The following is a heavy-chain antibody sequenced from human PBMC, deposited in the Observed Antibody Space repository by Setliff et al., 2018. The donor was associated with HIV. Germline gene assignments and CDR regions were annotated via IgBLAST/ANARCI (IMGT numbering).Heavy chain of an antibody. D-gene: IGHD4-17*01. Sequence: SETLSLTCTVSGVSVSSGGYYWSWIRQHPGKGPEWIGYVYYTGTSYFNPSLKSRITISVDTSKNQFSLKLSSVTAADTAIYYCSRSPKGRYGDYVYAFDIWGQGTMVTVS. CDR1: GVSVSSGGYY. CDR3: SRSPKGRYGDYVYAFDI. J-gene: IGHJ3*02. CDR2: VYYTGTS. V-gene: IGHV4-31*03.